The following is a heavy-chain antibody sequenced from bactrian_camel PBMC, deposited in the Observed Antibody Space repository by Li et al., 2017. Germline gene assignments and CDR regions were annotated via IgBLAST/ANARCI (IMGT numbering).Heavy chain of an antibody. V-gene: IGHV3S53*01. CDR3: AADLLLMRPLEASEYKY. CDR2: IDNTGSA. CDR1: GYDFSRLY. Sequence: QVQLVESGGGSVQTGGSLTLSCVASGYDFSRLYMAWFRQRPGQEREAVAAIDNTGSATYTHSVAGRFTISKDNAKDTLYLQMNGLKPQDTGMYYCAADLLLMRPLEASEYKYWGQGTQVTVS. D-gene: IGHD8*01. J-gene: IGHJ4*01.